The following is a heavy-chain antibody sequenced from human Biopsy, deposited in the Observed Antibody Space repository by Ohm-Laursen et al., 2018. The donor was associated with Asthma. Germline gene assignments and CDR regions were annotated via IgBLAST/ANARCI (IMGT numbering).Heavy chain of an antibody. CDR3: ARVRGAFYESSVKNAFDV. J-gene: IGHJ3*01. V-gene: IGHV4-59*07. CDR2: THYSGTT. D-gene: IGHD3-22*01. CDR1: GGSINNFY. Sequence: SDTLSLTCTVSGGSINNFYWGWIRQPPGKGREYIGYTHYSGTTNTDPSLTGRVTMSVDTSKNQFSLKVTSVTAADTAVYFCARVRGAFYESSVKNAFDVWGQGTMVTVSS.